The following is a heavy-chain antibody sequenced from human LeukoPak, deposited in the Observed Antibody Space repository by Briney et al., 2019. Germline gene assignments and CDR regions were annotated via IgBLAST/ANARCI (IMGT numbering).Heavy chain of an antibody. CDR3: AREGGKQWPSHNGLH. CDR2: ISSSSSTI. J-gene: IGHJ4*02. V-gene: IGHV3-48*01. CDR1: GFTFSSYS. D-gene: IGHD6-19*01. Sequence: QPGGSLRLSCAASGFTFSSYSMNWVRQAPGKGLEWVSYISSSSSTIYYADSVKGRFTISRDNAKNSLYLQMNSLRAEDTAVYYCAREGGKQWPSHNGLHWGQGTLVTVSS.